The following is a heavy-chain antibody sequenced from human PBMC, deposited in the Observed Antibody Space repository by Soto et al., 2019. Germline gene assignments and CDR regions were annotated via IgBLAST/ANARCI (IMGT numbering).Heavy chain of an antibody. J-gene: IGHJ6*02. Sequence: EVQLLESGGGLVQPGGSLRLSCAASGFTFSSYAMTWVRQAPGKGLEWVSALSGSGVSTYYADSVKGRFTISRDNSKKTLYLQMNGLRAEDTAVCYCAKGGGSKDYYDTSGYYLYYYYAMDVWGQGTTVTVSS. CDR1: GFTFSSYA. CDR3: AKGGGSKDYYDTSGYYLYYYYAMDV. D-gene: IGHD3-22*01. V-gene: IGHV3-23*01. CDR2: LSGSGVST.